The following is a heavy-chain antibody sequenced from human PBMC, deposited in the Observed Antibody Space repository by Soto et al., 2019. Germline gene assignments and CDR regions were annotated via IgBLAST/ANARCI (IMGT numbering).Heavy chain of an antibody. V-gene: IGHV1-46*01. CDR2: INTSGGNS. CDR3: AKEGAIPGEVDA. Sequence: HLAQSGPEVKRPGASVKISCKASGFIFTDWFMHWVRQAPGQGPEWMGIINTSGGNSIYSQKFQDRVTMTRDTSTSTLYVELSSLTSADTAVYYCAKEGAIPGEVDAWGQGTLVPVSS. J-gene: IGHJ1*01. CDR1: GFIFTDWF. D-gene: IGHD2-21*01.